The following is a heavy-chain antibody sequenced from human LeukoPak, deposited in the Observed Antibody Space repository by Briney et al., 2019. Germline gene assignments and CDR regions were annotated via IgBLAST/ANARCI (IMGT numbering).Heavy chain of an antibody. CDR2: ISAYNGNT. Sequence: ASVKGSCKASGYTFTSYGISWVRQAPGQGLEWMGWISAYNGNTNYAQKLQGRVTMTTDTSTSTAYMELRSLRSDDTAVYYCARLGAPYGGYHLLNYWGQGTLVTVSS. CDR1: GYTFTSYG. J-gene: IGHJ4*02. D-gene: IGHD5-12*01. CDR3: ARLGAPYGGYHLLNY. V-gene: IGHV1-18*01.